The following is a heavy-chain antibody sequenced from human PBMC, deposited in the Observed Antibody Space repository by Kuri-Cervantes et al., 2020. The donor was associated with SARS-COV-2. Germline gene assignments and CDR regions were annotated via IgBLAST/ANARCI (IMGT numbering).Heavy chain of an antibody. V-gene: IGHV3-21*01. J-gene: IGHJ6*02. CDR2: ISSSSSYI. D-gene: IGHD2-2*01. Sequence: GGSLRLSCAASGFTFSSYSMNWVRQAPGKGLEWVSSISSSSSYIYYADSVKGRFTISRDNVKNSLYLQMNSLRAEDTAVYYCARDQCSSTSCYGTYYYYYYGMDVWGQGTTVTVSS. CDR3: ARDQCSSTSCYGTYYYYYYGMDV. CDR1: GFTFSSYS.